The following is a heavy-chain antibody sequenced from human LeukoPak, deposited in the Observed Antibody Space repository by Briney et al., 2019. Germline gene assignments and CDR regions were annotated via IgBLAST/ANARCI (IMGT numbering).Heavy chain of an antibody. CDR3: AREVAGTHFDY. Sequence: PSETLSLTCTVSDGSISGYCWTWIRQPPGKGLEWLGYISYTGSTNYSPSLKSRVTISVDTSKNQFSLKLNSVTAADTAVYYCAREVAGTHFDYWGQGTLVTVSS. J-gene: IGHJ4*02. CDR1: DGSISGYC. CDR2: ISYTGST. V-gene: IGHV4-59*01. D-gene: IGHD6-19*01.